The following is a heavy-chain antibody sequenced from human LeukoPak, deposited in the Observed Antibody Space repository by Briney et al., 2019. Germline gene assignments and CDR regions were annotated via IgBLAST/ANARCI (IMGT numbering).Heavy chain of an antibody. J-gene: IGHJ3*02. V-gene: IGHV3-23*01. CDR1: GFPFSVFG. D-gene: IGHD3-3*01. CDR2: IVGSGGST. CDR3: AKDKFLEWLLDAFDI. Sequence: GGSLRLSCAASGFPFSVFGMTWVRQAPGKGLEWVAGIVGSGGSTYYADSVKGRFTISRDNSKNTLYLQMNSLRAEDTAVYFCAKDKFLEWLLDAFDIWGQGTMVTVSS.